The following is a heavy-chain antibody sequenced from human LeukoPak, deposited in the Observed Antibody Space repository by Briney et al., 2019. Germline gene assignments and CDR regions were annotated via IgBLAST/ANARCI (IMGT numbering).Heavy chain of an antibody. Sequence: PGGSLRLSCAASGFTFSSYSMDWVRQAPGKGLEWVSYISSNNRTVYYADSVKGRFTISRDNSKNTLYLQMNSLRAEDTAVYYCAKPPHYYDSSGYYGWGQGTLVTVSS. D-gene: IGHD3-22*01. CDR1: GFTFSSYS. CDR3: AKPPHYYDSSGYYG. J-gene: IGHJ4*02. V-gene: IGHV3-48*01. CDR2: ISSNNRTV.